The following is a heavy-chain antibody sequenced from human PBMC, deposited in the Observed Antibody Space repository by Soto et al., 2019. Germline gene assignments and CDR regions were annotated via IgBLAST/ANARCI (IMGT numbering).Heavy chain of an antibody. Sequence: GGSLILSCAASGFTFSSYSMSWVRQAPGKGLEWVSAISGSGGSTYYADSVKGRFTISRDNSKNTLYLQMNSLRAEDTAVYYCAKDEYYDSSGYYSTWGQGTLVTVSS. CDR1: GFTFSSYS. D-gene: IGHD3-22*01. CDR3: AKDEYYDSSGYYST. CDR2: ISGSGGST. V-gene: IGHV3-23*01. J-gene: IGHJ5*02.